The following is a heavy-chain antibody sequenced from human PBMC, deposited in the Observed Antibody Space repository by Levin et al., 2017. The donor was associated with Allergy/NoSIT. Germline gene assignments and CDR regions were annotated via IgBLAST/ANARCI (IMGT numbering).Heavy chain of an antibody. V-gene: IGHV2-70*11. Sequence: RWSGPTLVKPTQTLTLTCTFSGFSLSTSGMCVSWIRQPPGKALEWLARIDWDDDKYYSTSLKTRLTISKDTSKNQVVLTMTNMDPVDTATYYCARINIAARRDGDYFYYGMDVWGQGTTVTVSS. D-gene: IGHD6-6*01. CDR2: IDWDDDK. J-gene: IGHJ6*02. CDR1: GFSLSTSGMC. CDR3: ARINIAARRDGDYFYYGMDV.